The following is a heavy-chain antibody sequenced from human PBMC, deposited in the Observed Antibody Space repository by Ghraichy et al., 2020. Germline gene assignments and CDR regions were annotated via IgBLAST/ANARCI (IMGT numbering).Heavy chain of an antibody. V-gene: IGHV1-2*04. D-gene: IGHD2-2*02. CDR1: GYTFTGYY. Sequence: ASVKVSCKASGYTFTGYYMHWVRQAPGQGLEWMGWINPNSGGTNYAQKFQGWVTMTRDTSISTAYMELSRLRSDDTAVYYCARDSVVVVPAAIPAFDYYYYGMDVWGQGTTVTVSS. J-gene: IGHJ6*02. CDR3: ARDSVVVVPAAIPAFDYYYYGMDV. CDR2: INPNSGGT.